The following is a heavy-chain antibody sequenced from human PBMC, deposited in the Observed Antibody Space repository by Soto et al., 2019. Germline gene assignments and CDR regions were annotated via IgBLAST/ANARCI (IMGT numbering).Heavy chain of an antibody. V-gene: IGHV3-7*03. CDR2: IKQDGSEK. Sequence: GGSLRLSCAASGFTFSSYLMSWVRQAPGKGLEWVANIKQDGSEKYYVDSVKGRFTISRDNAKNSLYLQMNSLRAEDTVVYYCARDGTTYAFDIWGQGTMVTVSS. J-gene: IGHJ3*02. CDR3: ARDGTTYAFDI. CDR1: GFTFSSYL. D-gene: IGHD1-1*01.